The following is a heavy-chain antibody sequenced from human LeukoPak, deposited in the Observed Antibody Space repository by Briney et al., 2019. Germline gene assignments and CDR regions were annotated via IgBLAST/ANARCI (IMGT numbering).Heavy chain of an antibody. CDR3: AREVDCTNGVCAFDY. CDR1: GGTFSSYT. D-gene: IGHD2-8*01. V-gene: IGHV1-69*04. CDR2: IIPILGIA. J-gene: IGHJ4*02. Sequence: SLKVSCKASGGTFSSYTISWVRQAPGQGLEWMGRIIPILGIANYAQKFQGRVTITADKSTSTAYMELSSLRSEDTAVYYCAREVDCTNGVCAFDYWGQGTLVTVSS.